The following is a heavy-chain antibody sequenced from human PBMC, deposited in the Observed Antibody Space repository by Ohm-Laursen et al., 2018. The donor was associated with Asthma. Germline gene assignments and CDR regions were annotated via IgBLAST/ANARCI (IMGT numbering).Heavy chain of an antibody. J-gene: IGHJ3*02. Sequence: SLRLSCAATGFTFSDYYMSWIRQAPGKGLEWVSYISSSGSTIYYADSVKGRFTISRDNAKNSLYLQMNSLRAEDTAAYYCARDGEAGAYCGGDCYFDAFDIWGQGTMVTVSS. D-gene: IGHD2-21*01. V-gene: IGHV3-11*01. CDR1: GFTFSDYY. CDR2: ISSSGSTI. CDR3: ARDGEAGAYCGGDCYFDAFDI.